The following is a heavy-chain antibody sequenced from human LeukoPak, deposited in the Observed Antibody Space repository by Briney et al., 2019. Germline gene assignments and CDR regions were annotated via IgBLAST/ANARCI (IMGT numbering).Heavy chain of an antibody. J-gene: IGHJ6*03. Sequence: VASVKVSCKASGYTFTSYDINWVRQATGQGLEWMGWMNPNSGNTGYAQKFQGRVTITTDESTSTAYMELSSLRSEDTAVYYCARETRSIAARPRGYYYYYMDVWGKGTTVTVSS. V-gene: IGHV1-8*01. CDR3: ARETRSIAARPRGYYYYYMDV. CDR1: GYTFTSYD. D-gene: IGHD6-6*01. CDR2: MNPNSGNT.